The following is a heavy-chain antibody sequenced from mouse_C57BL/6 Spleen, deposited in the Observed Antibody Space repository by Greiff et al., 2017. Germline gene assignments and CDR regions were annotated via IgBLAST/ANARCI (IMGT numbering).Heavy chain of an antibody. Sequence: VQLQQSGPELVKPGASVKISCKASGYAFSSSWMNWVKQRPGKGLEWIGRIYPGDGDTNSNGKFKGKATLTADKSSSTAYMQLSSLTSEDSAVYFCARRNYYGSSYDWYFDVWGTGTTVTVSS. CDR2: IYPGDGDT. J-gene: IGHJ1*03. D-gene: IGHD1-1*01. V-gene: IGHV1-82*01. CDR1: GYAFSSSW. CDR3: ARRNYYGSSYDWYFDV.